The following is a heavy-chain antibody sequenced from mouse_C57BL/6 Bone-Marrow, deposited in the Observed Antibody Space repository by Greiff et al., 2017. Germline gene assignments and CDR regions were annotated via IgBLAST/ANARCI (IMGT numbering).Heavy chain of an antibody. CDR3: ARDKKGYWYFDV. J-gene: IGHJ1*03. V-gene: IGHV5-17*01. CDR1: GFTFSDYG. Sequence: EVKLVESGGGLVKPGGSLKLSCAASGFTFSDYGMHWVRQAPEKGLEWVAYISSGSSTIYYADTVKGRFTISRDNAKNTLFLQMTSLRSEDTAMYYCARDKKGYWYFDVWGTGTTVTVSS. CDR2: ISSGSSTI.